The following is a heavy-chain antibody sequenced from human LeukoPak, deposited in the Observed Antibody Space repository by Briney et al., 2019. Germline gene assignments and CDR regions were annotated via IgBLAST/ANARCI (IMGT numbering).Heavy chain of an antibody. CDR2: IKHDGSDK. J-gene: IGHJ6*03. CDR1: GFTASLYW. CDR3: ARLSVYSSTWLAYYMDV. D-gene: IGHD6-13*01. Sequence: GGSLRLSCAASGFTASLYWMTWVRQAPGKGLEWVANIKHDGSDKHYVDSVKGRFAISRDNAKNSVYLQMSSLRAEDTAAYYCARLSVYSSTWLAYYMDVWGKGTTVTVSS. V-gene: IGHV3-7*01.